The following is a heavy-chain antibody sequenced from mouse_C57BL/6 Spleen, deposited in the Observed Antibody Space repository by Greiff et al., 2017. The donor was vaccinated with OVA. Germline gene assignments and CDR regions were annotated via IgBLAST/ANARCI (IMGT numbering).Heavy chain of an antibody. V-gene: IGHV3-6*01. CDR2: ISCDGSN. Sequence: EVKLMESGPGLVQPSQSLSLSCSATGYSITSCYYWYWIRQPPGNILELMGIISCDGSNNYNPSLKNRIPIPRDTSKNPFFLTSNSVTTEDTTTYYFARGNPWYYAMDYWGQGTSVTVSS. CDR1: GYSITSCYY. J-gene: IGHJ4*01. CDR3: ARGNPWYYAMDY.